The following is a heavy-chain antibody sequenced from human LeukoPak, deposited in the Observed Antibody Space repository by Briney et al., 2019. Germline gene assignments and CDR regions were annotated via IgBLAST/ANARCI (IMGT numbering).Heavy chain of an antibody. D-gene: IGHD4-17*01. CDR3: ARVNAVTTDPYYYGMDV. V-gene: IGHV3-21*01. Sequence: GGSLRLSCAASGFTFSYYSMKWVRQAPGKGLEWVSSISSSSSYIYYADSVKGRFTISRDNAKNSLYLQMNRLRAEDTAVYYCARVNAVTTDPYYYGMDVWGQGTTVTVSS. J-gene: IGHJ6*02. CDR2: ISSSSSYI. CDR1: GFTFSYYS.